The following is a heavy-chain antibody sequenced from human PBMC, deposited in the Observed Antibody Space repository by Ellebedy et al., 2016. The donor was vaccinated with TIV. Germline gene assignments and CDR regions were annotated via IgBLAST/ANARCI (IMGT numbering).Heavy chain of an antibody. CDR3: AISTVMIHFQH. CDR2: LTTGGVT. D-gene: IGHD3-16*01. V-gene: IGHV3-23*01. CDR1: GFTFSTYA. J-gene: IGHJ1*01. Sequence: PGGSLRLSCVVSGFTFSTYAMRWFRQAPGKGLEWVSALTTGGVTFYADSVKGRFTISRDSSKNTLYLQMNSLRAEDTAVYYCAISTVMIHFQHWGQGTLVTVSS.